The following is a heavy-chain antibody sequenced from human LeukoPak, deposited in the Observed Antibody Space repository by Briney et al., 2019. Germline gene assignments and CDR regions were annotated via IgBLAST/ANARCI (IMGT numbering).Heavy chain of an antibody. CDR2: INQDGSET. CDR1: EFIFGAYW. Sequence: GGSLRLSCAGSEFIFGAYWMTWVRQAPGKGLEWVAHINQDGSETYYMDSVKGRFTISRDNAKKSVFLQMNSLKAEDTALYYCVRSLQKFGTRDYWGQGTLVTVSS. CDR3: VRSLQKFGTRDY. V-gene: IGHV3-7*01. J-gene: IGHJ4*02. D-gene: IGHD3-10*01.